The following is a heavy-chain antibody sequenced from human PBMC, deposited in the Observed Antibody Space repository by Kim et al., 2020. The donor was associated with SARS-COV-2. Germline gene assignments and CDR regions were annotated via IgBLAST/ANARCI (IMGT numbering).Heavy chain of an antibody. V-gene: IGHV3-66*01. CDR2: IYSGGRT. CDR1: GFTVSSNY. CDR3: ARGVTDGFSEDY. J-gene: IGHJ4*02. Sequence: GGSLRLSCAASGFTVSSNYMTWVRQAPGKGLEWVSVIYSGGRTFYAESVKGRFTISRDNSENTLYLQMNSLRADDTAVYYCARGVTDGFSEDYWGQGTLVTVSS. D-gene: IGHD5-12*01.